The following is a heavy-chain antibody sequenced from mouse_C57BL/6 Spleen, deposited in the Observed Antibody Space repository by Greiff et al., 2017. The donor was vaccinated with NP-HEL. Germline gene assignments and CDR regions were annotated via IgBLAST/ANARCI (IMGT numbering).Heavy chain of an antibody. J-gene: IGHJ2*01. Sequence: EVQLQQSGPGLVKPSQSLSLTCSVTGYSITSGYYWNWIRQFPGNKLEWMGYISYDGSNNYNPSLKNRISITRDTSKNQFFLKLNSVTTEDTATYYCARRNWDEDFDYWGQGTTLTVSS. CDR1: GYSITSGYY. D-gene: IGHD4-1*01. CDR3: ARRNWDEDFDY. CDR2: ISYDGSN. V-gene: IGHV3-6*01.